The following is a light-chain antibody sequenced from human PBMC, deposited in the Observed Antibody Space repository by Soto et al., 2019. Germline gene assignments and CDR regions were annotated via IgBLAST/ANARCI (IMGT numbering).Light chain of an antibody. J-gene: IGKJ5*01. CDR3: QHYDSLPIT. CDR2: GAS. CDR1: QSLSNNF. V-gene: IGKV3-20*01. Sequence: EIVLTQSPGTLSLSPGERAALSCGASQSLSNNFLAWYQQKPGQPPRLLIYGASSRATGIPDRFSGSGSGTDFTLTISRLEPEDFAVFYCQHYDSLPITFGQGTRLEI.